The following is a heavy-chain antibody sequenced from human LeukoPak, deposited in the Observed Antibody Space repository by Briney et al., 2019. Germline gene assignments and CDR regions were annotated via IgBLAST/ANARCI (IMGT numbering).Heavy chain of an antibody. CDR1: GFTFSSYA. J-gene: IGHJ6*02. CDR2: ISGSGGGT. Sequence: GGSLRLSCAASGFTFSSYAMSWVRQAPGKGLEWVSAISGSGGGTYYVDSVKGRFTISRDNSKNTLYLQMNSLRAEDTAVYYCATVYSSSPLRPMDVWGQGTTVTVSS. D-gene: IGHD2-2*01. CDR3: ATVYSSSPLRPMDV. V-gene: IGHV3-23*01.